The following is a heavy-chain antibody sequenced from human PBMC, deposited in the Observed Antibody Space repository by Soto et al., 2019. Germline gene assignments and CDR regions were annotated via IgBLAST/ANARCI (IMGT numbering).Heavy chain of an antibody. CDR1: GGSISSNTHY. CDR3: ARGVVGPTAPDY. V-gene: IGHV4-39*01. Sequence: SETLSLTCTVSGGSISSNTHYWGWIRQPPGKGLEWIGNIYYSGSTYYNPSLKSRVVISVDTSKNQFALKLTSVAAADTAVYYCARGVVGPTAPDYWGQGTLVTVSS. D-gene: IGHD1-26*01. J-gene: IGHJ4*02. CDR2: IYYSGST.